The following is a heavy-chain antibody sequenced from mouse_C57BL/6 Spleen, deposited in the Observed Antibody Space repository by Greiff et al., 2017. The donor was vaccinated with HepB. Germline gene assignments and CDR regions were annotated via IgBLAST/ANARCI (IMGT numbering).Heavy chain of an antibody. CDR1: GFTFSDYG. V-gene: IGHV5-17*01. D-gene: IGHD2-3*01. CDR3: ARRWLLQYAMDY. CDR2: ISSGSSTI. J-gene: IGHJ4*01. Sequence: EVKVVESGGGLVKPGGSLKLSCAASGFTFSDYGMHWVRQAPEKGLEWVAYISSGSSTIYYADTVKGRFTISRDNAKNTLFLQMTSLRSEDTAMYYCARRWLLQYAMDYWGQGTSVTVSS.